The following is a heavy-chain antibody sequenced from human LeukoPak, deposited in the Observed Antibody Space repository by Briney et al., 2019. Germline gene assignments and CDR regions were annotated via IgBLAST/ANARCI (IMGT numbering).Heavy chain of an antibody. Sequence: GRSLRLSCAASGFTFSSYAMGWVRQAPRQGLEWVSAISGSGGSTYYADSLKGRFTISRDNSKNTLYLQMNSLRAEDTAVYYCAKLRGGYYFYYGMDVWGQGTTVTVSS. CDR2: ISGSGGST. CDR3: AKLRGGYYFYYGMDV. J-gene: IGHJ6*02. CDR1: GFTFSSYA. V-gene: IGHV3-23*01. D-gene: IGHD2-15*01.